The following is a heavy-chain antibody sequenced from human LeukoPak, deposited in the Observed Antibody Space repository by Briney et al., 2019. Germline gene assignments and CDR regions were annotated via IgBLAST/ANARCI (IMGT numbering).Heavy chain of an antibody. D-gene: IGHD3-3*01. CDR2: IKQDGSEK. V-gene: IGHV3-7*05. CDR3: ARCVKVDYDFWSGYYVSYYYYGMDV. J-gene: IGHJ6*02. CDR1: GFNFSSYW. Sequence: GGSLRLSCAASGFNFSSYWMSWVRQAPGKGLEWVANIKQDGSEKYYVDSVKGRFTISRDNAKNSLYLQMNSLRADDTAVYYCARCVKVDYDFWSGYYVSYYYYGMDVWGQGTTVTVSS.